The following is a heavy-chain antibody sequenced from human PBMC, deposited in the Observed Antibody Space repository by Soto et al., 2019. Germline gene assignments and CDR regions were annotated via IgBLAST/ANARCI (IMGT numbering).Heavy chain of an antibody. J-gene: IGHJ5*02. Sequence: GGSLRLSCAASGFTFSSYSMNWVRQAPGKGLEWVSYISSSSSTIYYAASVKGRFTISRDNAKNSLYLQMNRLRAEETAVYYCASDCPTPMASDWFDPWGQGTLVTVSS. CDR2: ISSSSSTI. CDR3: ASDCPTPMASDWFDP. V-gene: IGHV3-48*01. CDR1: GFTFSSYS. D-gene: IGHD2-15*01.